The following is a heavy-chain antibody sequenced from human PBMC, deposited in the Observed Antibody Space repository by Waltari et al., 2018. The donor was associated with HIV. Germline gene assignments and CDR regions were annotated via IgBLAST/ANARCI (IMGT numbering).Heavy chain of an antibody. V-gene: IGHV4-39*01. CDR1: GGSIRSSTFY. D-gene: IGHD2-21*02. CDR3: TRLSIVVVTAIDF. J-gene: IGHJ4*02. Sequence: QLQLQESGPGLVKPSETLSLTCTVSGGSIRSSTFYWGWVRQPPRKGLEWLGNPYYSGSTNYNPSLKSRGTISVDTSKNQCSLKLSSGTAADTAVYYCTRLSIVVVTAIDFWGQGTLVTVSS. CDR2: PYYSGST.